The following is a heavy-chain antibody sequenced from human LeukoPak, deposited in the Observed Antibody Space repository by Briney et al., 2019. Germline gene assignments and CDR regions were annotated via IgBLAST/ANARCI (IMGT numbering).Heavy chain of an antibody. D-gene: IGHD2-2*01. CDR1: GGSVSGDGYY. CDR2: IFYSGST. CDR3: ARAINAARYCSSTSCYSRTNWFDP. Sequence: SETLSLTCTVSGGSVSGDGYYWSWIRQPPGKGLESIGYIFYSGSTNYNPSLKSRVTISVDTSKNQFSLKLSSVTAADTAVYYCARAINAARYCSSTSCYSRTNWFDPWGQGTLVTVSS. V-gene: IGHV4-61*08. J-gene: IGHJ5*02.